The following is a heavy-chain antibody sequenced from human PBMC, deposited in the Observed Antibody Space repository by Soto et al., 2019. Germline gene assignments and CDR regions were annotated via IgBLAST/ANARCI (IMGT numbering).Heavy chain of an antibody. J-gene: IGHJ3*02. CDR1: GYTFTSYG. CDR3: ARAPPHYDYIWGSLSDDAFDI. D-gene: IGHD3-16*01. Sequence: ASVKVSCKAAGYTFTSYGISLVRQAPGQGLEWMGWISAYNGNTNYAQKLQGRVTMTTDTSTSTAYMELRSLRSDDTAVYYCARAPPHYDYIWGSLSDDAFDIWGQGTMVTVSS. V-gene: IGHV1-18*01. CDR2: ISAYNGNT.